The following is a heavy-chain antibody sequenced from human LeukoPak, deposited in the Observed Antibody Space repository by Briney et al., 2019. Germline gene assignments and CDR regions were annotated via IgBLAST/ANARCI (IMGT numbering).Heavy chain of an antibody. CDR3: ARDLGYCTGGTCYPNWFDP. D-gene: IGHD2-15*01. CDR2: INAGNDNT. Sequence: ASVKVSCKASGYTFTSYAMHWVRQAPGQRLEWMGWINAGNDNTKYSQKFQGRVTITRDTTASTAYMELSSLRSEDTAVYYCARDLGYCTGGTCYPNWFDPWGQGTLVTVSS. V-gene: IGHV1-3*01. J-gene: IGHJ5*02. CDR1: GYTFTSYA.